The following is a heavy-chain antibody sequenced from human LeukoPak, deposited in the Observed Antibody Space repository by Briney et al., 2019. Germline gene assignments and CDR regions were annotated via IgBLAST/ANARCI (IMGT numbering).Heavy chain of an antibody. CDR2: IYYSGST. J-gene: IGHJ4*02. D-gene: IGHD1-26*01. Sequence: SETLSLTCTVSGGSISSYYWSWIRQPPGKGLEWIGYIYYSGSTNYNPSLKSRVTISVDTSKNQFSLKLSSVTAADTAVYYCASLVGAPPVDYWGQGTLVTVSS. CDR1: GGSISSYY. CDR3: ASLVGAPPVDY. V-gene: IGHV4-59*01.